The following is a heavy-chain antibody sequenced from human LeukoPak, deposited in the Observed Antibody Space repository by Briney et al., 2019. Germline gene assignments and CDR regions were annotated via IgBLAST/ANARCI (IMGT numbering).Heavy chain of an antibody. J-gene: IGHJ4*02. V-gene: IGHV1-24*01. CDR2: FDPEDGET. CDR3: ATVVNSYGYFDY. Sequence: ASVKVSCKVFGYTLTELSMHWVRQAPGKGLEWMGGFDPEDGETIYAQKFQGRVTMTEDTSTDTAYMELSSLRSEDTAVYYCATVVNSYGYFDYWGQGTLVTVSS. CDR1: GYTLTELS. D-gene: IGHD5-18*01.